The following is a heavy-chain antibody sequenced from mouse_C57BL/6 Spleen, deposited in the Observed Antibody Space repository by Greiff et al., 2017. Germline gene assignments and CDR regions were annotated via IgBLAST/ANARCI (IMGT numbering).Heavy chain of an antibody. CDR1: GYAFSSYW. CDR2: IYPGDGDT. Sequence: QVQLQQSGAELVKPGASVKISCKASGYAFSSYWMNWVKQRPGKGLEWIGQIYPGDGDTSYNQKFKGKAKLTAVTSASTAYMELSSLTNEDSAVYYCTRSLRFDAMDYWGQGTSVTVSS. D-gene: IGHD1-1*01. CDR3: TRSLRFDAMDY. J-gene: IGHJ4*01. V-gene: IGHV1-80*01.